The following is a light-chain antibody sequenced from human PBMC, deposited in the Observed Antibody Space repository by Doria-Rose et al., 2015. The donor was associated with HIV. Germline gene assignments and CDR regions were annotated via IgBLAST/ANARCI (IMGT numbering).Light chain of an antibody. CDR2: GAA. J-gene: IGKJ2*01. CDR1: QSVRSN. V-gene: IGKV3-15*01. Sequence: TQPPATLSVSPGERSTLSSRASQSVRSNLAWYQQKPGKAPRLLIYGAATRATGIPARFSGSGSETEFTLTISSLQSEDFAVYYCQQYNNWPPYTFGQVTKLETK. CDR3: QQYNNWPPYT.